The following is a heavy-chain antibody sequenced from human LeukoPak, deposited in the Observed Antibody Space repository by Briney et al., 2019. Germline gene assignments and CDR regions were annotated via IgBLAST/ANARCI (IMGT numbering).Heavy chain of an antibody. CDR1: GGSFSGYY. D-gene: IGHD5-24*01. V-gene: IGHV4-34*01. CDR2: INHSGST. J-gene: IGHJ5*02. Sequence: PSETLSPTCAVYGGSFSGYYWSWIRQPPGKGLEWIGEINHSGSTNYNPSLKSRVTISVDTSKNQFSLKLSSVTAADTAVYYCARARKRWHSQWFDPWGQGTLVTVSS. CDR3: ARARKRWHSQWFDP.